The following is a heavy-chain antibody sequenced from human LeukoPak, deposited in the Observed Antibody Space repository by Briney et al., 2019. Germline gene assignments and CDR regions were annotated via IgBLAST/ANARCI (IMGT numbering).Heavy chain of an antibody. J-gene: IGHJ5*02. CDR1: GGTFSSYA. CDR2: TIPILGIA. V-gene: IGHV1-69*04. Sequence: SVKVSCKASGGTFSSYAISWVRQAPGQGLEWMGRTIPILGIANYAQKFQGRVTITADKSTSTAYMELSSLRSEDTAVYYCARLGSPLEPWGQGTLVTVSS. D-gene: IGHD1-1*01. CDR3: ARLGSPLEP.